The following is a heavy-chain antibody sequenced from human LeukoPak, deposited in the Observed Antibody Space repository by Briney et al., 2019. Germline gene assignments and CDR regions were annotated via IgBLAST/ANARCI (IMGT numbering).Heavy chain of an antibody. D-gene: IGHD3-10*01. Sequence: ASVKVSCKASGYTFTGYYMHWVRQAPGQGLEWMGWINPNSGGTNYAQKFQGRVTMNRDTSISTAYMELSRLRSDDTAVYYCARVRSPMVRGPGPVDYWDQGTLVTVSS. J-gene: IGHJ4*02. CDR1: GYTFTGYY. CDR3: ARVRSPMVRGPGPVDY. CDR2: INPNSGGT. V-gene: IGHV1-2*02.